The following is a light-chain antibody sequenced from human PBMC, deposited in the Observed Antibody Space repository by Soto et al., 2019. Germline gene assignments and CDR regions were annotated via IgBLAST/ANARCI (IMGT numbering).Light chain of an antibody. CDR2: LNSDGSH. Sequence: QPVLTQSPSASASLGASVKLTCTLRSGHSSYAIAWHQQQPEKGPRYLMKLNSDGSHSKGDGLPDRFSGSSSGAERYLIISSLQSEDEADYYCQTWGTGIHVFGTGTKVTVL. V-gene: IGLV4-69*01. CDR1: SGHSSYA. J-gene: IGLJ1*01. CDR3: QTWGTGIHV.